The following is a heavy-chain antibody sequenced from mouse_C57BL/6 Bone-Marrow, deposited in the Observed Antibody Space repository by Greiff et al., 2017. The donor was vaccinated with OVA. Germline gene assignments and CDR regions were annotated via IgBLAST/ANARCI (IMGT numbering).Heavy chain of an antibody. CDR2: INPSSGYT. Sequence: QVQLQQSGAELAKPGASVKLSCKASGYTFTGYWMHWVKQRPGQGLEWIGYINPSSGYTKYNQKFKDKATLTADKSSSTAYMQLSSLTYEDSAVYYYVWLRPYWYFDVWGTGTTVTVSS. J-gene: IGHJ1*03. V-gene: IGHV1-7*01. D-gene: IGHD2-2*01. CDR1: GYTFTGYW. CDR3: VWLRPYWYFDV.